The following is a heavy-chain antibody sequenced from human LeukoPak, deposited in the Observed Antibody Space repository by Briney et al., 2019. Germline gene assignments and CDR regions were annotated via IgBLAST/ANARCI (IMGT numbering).Heavy chain of an antibody. J-gene: IGHJ4*02. Sequence: GGSLRLSCAASGFTFSSNYMSWVRQAPGKGLEWVSVIYSGGSTYYADSVKGRFTISRDNSKNTLYLQMNSLRAEDTAVYYCARDVRSYYYDSSGYDYWGQGTLVTVSS. CDR3: ARDVRSYYYDSSGYDY. V-gene: IGHV3-66*01. CDR1: GFTFSSNY. D-gene: IGHD3-22*01. CDR2: IYSGGST.